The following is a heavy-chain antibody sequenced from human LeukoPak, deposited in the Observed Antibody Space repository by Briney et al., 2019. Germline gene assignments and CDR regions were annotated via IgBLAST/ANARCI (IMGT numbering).Heavy chain of an antibody. J-gene: IGHJ6*03. V-gene: IGHV1-8*01. CDR2: MNPNSGNT. CDR3: ARAVIPDGIVATIFADYYYYYYMDV. D-gene: IGHD5-12*01. CDR1: GYTFTSYD. Sequence: RASVKVSCKASGYTFTSYDINWVRQATGQGLEWMGWMNPNSGNTGYAQKFQGRVTMTRNTSISTAYMELSSLRSEDTAVYYCARAVIPDGIVATIFADYYYYYYMDVWGKGTTVTVSS.